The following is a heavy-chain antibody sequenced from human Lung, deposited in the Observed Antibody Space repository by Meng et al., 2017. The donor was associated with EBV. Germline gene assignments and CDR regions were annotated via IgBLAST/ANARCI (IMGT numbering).Heavy chain of an antibody. Sequence: QAQLVQSGADVKKPGASVRVPCKASGYTFTHHGISWIRQAPGQGLEWMGWISCYNGDTNYAQKLQGRVTMTTDTSTNTAYMDLRSLRSDDTAVYYCARDPSNTSGRYAYFDYWGQGPRVTVYS. CDR1: GYTFTHHG. V-gene: IGHV1-18*01. J-gene: IGHJ4*02. D-gene: IGHD6-19*01. CDR3: ARDPSNTSGRYAYFDY. CDR2: ISCYNGDT.